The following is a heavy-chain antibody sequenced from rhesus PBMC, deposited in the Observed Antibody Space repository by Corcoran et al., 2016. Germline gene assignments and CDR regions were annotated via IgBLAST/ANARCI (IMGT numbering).Heavy chain of an antibody. Sequence: QVQLQESGPGVVKPSETLSLTCAVSGYSISSGYDWSWIRQPPGKGLEWIGYIYGSSGSTNYNPSLKNRVTISKDTSKNQFSLKLSSVTAADTAVYYCARVLAGDWGQGVLVTVSS. D-gene: IGHD6-25*01. CDR2: IYGSSGST. J-gene: IGHJ4*01. CDR3: ARVLAGD. CDR1: GYSISSGYD. V-gene: IGHV4-76*01.